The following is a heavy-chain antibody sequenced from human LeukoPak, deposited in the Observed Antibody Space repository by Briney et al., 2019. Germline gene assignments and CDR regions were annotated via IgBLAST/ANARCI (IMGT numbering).Heavy chain of an antibody. CDR1: GGSLRRGCYS. CDR3: ARTKKVDDGDYENYFDY. V-gene: IGHV4-30-4*07. Sequence: SQTLSLTCAVSGGSLRRGCYSRRWLRQPPGRGLAWLGYIYYSWATYYNPSLKTRVTISVDTSKNQFSLKLSSVTAADTAVYYCARTKKVDDGDYENYFDYWGQGTLVTVSS. J-gene: IGHJ4*02. CDR2: IYYSWAT. D-gene: IGHD4-17*01.